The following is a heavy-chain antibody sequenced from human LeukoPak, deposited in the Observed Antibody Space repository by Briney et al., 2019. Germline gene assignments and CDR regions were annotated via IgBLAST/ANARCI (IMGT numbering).Heavy chain of an antibody. J-gene: IGHJ3*02. CDR1: GFTFSSYG. Sequence: GGSLRLSCAASGFTFSSYGMHWVRQAPGKGLEWVAVISYDGSNKYYADSVKGRFTISRDNSKNTLYLQMNSLRAEDTAVYYCARGYYDFWSGYYGAFDIWGQGTMVTVSS. CDR3: ARGYYDFWSGYYGAFDI. V-gene: IGHV3-30*03. D-gene: IGHD3-3*01. CDR2: ISYDGSNK.